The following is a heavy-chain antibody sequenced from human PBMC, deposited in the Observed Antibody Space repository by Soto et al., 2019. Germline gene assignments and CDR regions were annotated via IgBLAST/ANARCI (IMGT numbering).Heavy chain of an antibody. V-gene: IGHV3-23*01. CDR3: AKSISFGGVIAYTLDY. D-gene: IGHD3-16*01. Sequence: EVQLLESGGGLVQPGGSLRLSCAASGFTFSSYAMTWVRQAPGKGLQWVSGISGPGGTTYYADSVKGRSTISRDNSKRTLYLQVNNLRAEDTAIYYCAKSISFGGVIAYTLDYWGQGALVTVSS. J-gene: IGHJ4*02. CDR2: ISGPGGTT. CDR1: GFTFSSYA.